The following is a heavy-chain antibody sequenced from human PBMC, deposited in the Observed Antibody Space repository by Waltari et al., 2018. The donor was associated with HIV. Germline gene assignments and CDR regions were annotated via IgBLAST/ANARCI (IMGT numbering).Heavy chain of an antibody. CDR2: IYYSGST. Sequence: QLQLQESGPGLVKPSETLSLTCTVSGGSISSSSYYWGWIRQPPGKGLEWIGSIYYSGSTYYNPSLKSRVTISVDTSKNQFSLKLSSVTAADTAVYYCARGSYCSSTSCYYDAFDIWGQGTMVTVSS. CDR1: GGSISSSSYY. J-gene: IGHJ3*02. CDR3: ARGSYCSSTSCYYDAFDI. D-gene: IGHD2-2*01. V-gene: IGHV4-39*01.